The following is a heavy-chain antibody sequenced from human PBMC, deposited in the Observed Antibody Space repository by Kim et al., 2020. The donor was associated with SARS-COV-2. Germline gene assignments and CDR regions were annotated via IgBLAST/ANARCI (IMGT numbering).Heavy chain of an antibody. J-gene: IGHJ4*02. CDR3: AKWETYYYDSSGYYLY. Sequence: GGSLRLSCAASGFTFSSYAMSWVRQAPGKGLEWVSAISGSGGSTYYADSVKGRFTISRDNSKNTLYLQMNSLRAEDTAVYYCAKWETYYYDSSGYYLYWGQGTLVTVSS. V-gene: IGHV3-23*01. CDR1: GFTFSSYA. D-gene: IGHD3-22*01. CDR2: ISGSGGST.